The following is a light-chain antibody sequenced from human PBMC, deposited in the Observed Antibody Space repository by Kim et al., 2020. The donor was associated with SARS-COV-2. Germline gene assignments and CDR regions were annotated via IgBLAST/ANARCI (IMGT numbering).Light chain of an antibody. CDR1: QSVSSSY. J-gene: IGKJ2*01. V-gene: IGKV3-20*01. CDR3: QQFGSSPPLYT. CDR2: GES. Sequence: IVLTQSPGTLSLSPGERATLSCRASQSVSSSYLAWYQQKPGQAPRLLIYGESSRATGIPDRFSGSGSGTDFTLTISRLEPEDFAVYYCQQFGSSPPLYTFGQGTKLEI.